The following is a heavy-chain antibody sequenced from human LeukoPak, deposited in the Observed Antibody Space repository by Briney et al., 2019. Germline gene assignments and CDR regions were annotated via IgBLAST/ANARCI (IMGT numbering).Heavy chain of an antibody. D-gene: IGHD1-1*01. CDR3: ARARRWNAAVEGWWFDP. Sequence: SETLSLTCTVSGGSISSYYWSWIRQPPGKGLEWIGYIYYSGSTNYNPSLKSRVTISVDTSRNQFSLKLSSVTAADAAVYYCARARRWNAAVEGWWFDPWGQGTLVTVSS. J-gene: IGHJ5*02. V-gene: IGHV4-59*01. CDR2: IYYSGST. CDR1: GGSISSYY.